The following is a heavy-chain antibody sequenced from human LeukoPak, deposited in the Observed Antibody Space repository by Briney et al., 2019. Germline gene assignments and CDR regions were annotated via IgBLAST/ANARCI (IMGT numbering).Heavy chain of an antibody. Sequence: ASVKVSCKASGCTFRSYGIHWVRQAPGQGLEWMGWSSVYNGNTNYAQKFQGRVTMTTDTSTSTAYLELRTLISDDTAVYYCAKGRRVDADDHFDYWGQGTLVTVSS. CDR3: AKGRRVDADDHFDY. J-gene: IGHJ4*02. CDR1: GCTFRSYG. D-gene: IGHD1-1*01. CDR2: SSVYNGNT. V-gene: IGHV1-18*01.